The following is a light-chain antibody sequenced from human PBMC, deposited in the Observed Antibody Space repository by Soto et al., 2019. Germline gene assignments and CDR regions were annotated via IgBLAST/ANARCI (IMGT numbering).Light chain of an antibody. Sequence: EIGMTQSPATLSVSPGERATLSCRASQSVSSKLAWYQQKPGQTPRVLIYGASTRATGIPARFSGSGSGTEFTLTISSLQSEDSAVYHCQHYNDWPPTWTFGQGTKVDIK. CDR1: QSVSSK. CDR2: GAS. CDR3: QHYNDWPPTWT. J-gene: IGKJ1*01. V-gene: IGKV3-15*01.